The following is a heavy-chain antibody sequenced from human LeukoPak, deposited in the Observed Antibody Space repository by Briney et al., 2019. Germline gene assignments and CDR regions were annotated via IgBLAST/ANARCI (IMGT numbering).Heavy chain of an antibody. J-gene: IGHJ6*03. V-gene: IGHV3-23*01. CDR1: GFTFSSYG. CDR2: ISGSGGST. Sequence: PGGTLRLSCAASGFTFSSYGMSWVRQAPGKGLEWVSAISGSGGSTYYADSVKGRFTISRDNSKNTLYLQMNSLRAEDTAVYYCAKKGGVMYSGYLNSGGYYMGVWGKGTTVTISS. D-gene: IGHD5-12*01. CDR3: AKKGGVMYSGYLNSGGYYMGV.